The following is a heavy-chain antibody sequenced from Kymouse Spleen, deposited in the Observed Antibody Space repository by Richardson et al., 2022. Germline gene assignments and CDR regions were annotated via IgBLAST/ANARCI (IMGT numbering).Heavy chain of an antibody. CDR3: ARDGGGHIVLMVYAIGSHFDY. CDR2: ISSSSSYI. D-gene: IGHD2-8*01. J-gene: IGHJ4*02. CDR1: GFTFSSYS. Sequence: EVQLVESGGGLVKPGGSLRLSCAASGFTFSSYSMNWVRQAPGKGLEWVSSISSSSSYIYYADSVKGRFTISRDNAKNSLYLQMNSLRAEDTAVYYCARDGGGHIVLMVYAIGSHFDYWGQGTLVTVSS. V-gene: IGHV3-21*03.